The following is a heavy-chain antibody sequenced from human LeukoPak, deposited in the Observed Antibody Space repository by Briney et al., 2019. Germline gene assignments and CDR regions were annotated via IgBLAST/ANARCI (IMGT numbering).Heavy chain of an antibody. CDR2: IKQDGSEK. J-gene: IGHJ6*04. CDR3: ARDSYEWELLRAPMDV. CDR1: GFTFSSYW. D-gene: IGHD1-26*01. Sequence: GGSLRLSCAASGFTFSSYWMSWVRQAPGKGLEWVANIKQDGSEKYYVDSVKGRFTISRDNAKNSLYLQMNSLRAEDTAVYYCARDSYEWELLRAPMDVWGKGTTVTVSS. V-gene: IGHV3-7*01.